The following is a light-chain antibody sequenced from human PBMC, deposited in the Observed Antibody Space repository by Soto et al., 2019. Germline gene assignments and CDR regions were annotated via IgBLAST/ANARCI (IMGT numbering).Light chain of an antibody. Sequence: EIVMTQSPATLSVSPGDRATLSCRASQSVSINLAWYQQKPGQAPRLLIYDTSTRATGIPARFSGSGSGTEFTLTISSLQSEDFAVYYCQQYNKWPPITLGQGTRLEIK. CDR2: DTS. CDR3: QQYNKWPPIT. J-gene: IGKJ5*01. CDR1: QSVSIN. V-gene: IGKV3-15*01.